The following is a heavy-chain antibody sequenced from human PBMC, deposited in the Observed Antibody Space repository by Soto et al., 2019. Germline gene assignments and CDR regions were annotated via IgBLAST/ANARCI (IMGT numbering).Heavy chain of an antibody. J-gene: IGHJ4*02. Sequence: PGGSLRLSCAASGFTFSSYAISWVRQAPGKGLEWVSSISGNGYDTYDADSVKGRFTISRDYSKNTLFLQMNSLRVEDTAIYYCASTPWNYGENRYFDYWGQGTLVTVSS. CDR2: ISGNGYDT. D-gene: IGHD1-7*01. CDR3: ASTPWNYGENRYFDY. V-gene: IGHV3-23*01. CDR1: GFTFSSYA.